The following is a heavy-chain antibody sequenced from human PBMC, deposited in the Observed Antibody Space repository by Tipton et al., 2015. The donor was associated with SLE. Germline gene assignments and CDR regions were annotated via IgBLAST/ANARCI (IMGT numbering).Heavy chain of an antibody. V-gene: IGHV3-52*01. Sequence: SLRLSCAASGFTFSSSWMHWVCQAPEKGQEWVADIKCDGSEKYYVDSVKGRFTISRDNSKNTLYLQMISLRAEDTAVYYCAKGNLGFDYWGQGTLVTVSS. J-gene: IGHJ4*02. CDR1: GFTFSSSW. CDR3: AKGNLGFDY. CDR2: IKCDGSEK. D-gene: IGHD1-14*01.